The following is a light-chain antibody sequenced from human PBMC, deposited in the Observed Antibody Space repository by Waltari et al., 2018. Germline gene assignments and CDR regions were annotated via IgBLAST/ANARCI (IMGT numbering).Light chain of an antibody. Sequence: DIQMTQSPFSLSASVGDRVTITFRASQSISSYLNWYQQKPGKAPKVLIYDASSLQSGVPSRFSGSGSGTDFTLTISSLQPEDSATYYCQQSYITLPYTFGQGTKVEIK. V-gene: IGKV1-39*01. CDR1: QSISSY. J-gene: IGKJ2*01. CDR2: DAS. CDR3: QQSYITLPYT.